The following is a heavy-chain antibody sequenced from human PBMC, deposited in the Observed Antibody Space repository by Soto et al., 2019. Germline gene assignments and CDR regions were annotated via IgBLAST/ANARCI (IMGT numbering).Heavy chain of an antibody. D-gene: IGHD4-17*01. J-gene: IGHJ4*02. CDR3: AAHGETSDFDF. V-gene: IGHV1-3*01. CDR2: IDAGNGNT. Sequence: VRRAPAQRLEWMGRIDAGNGNTKGSQSLQGRVTITRDTSASTAYMELSSLRSEDTAVYYGAAHGETSDFDFWGQGTLVTVSS.